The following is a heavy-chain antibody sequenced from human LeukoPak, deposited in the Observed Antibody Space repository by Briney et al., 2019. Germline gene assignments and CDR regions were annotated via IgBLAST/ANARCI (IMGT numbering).Heavy chain of an antibody. J-gene: IGHJ4*02. Sequence: ASVKVSCKASGYTFTSYGISWVRQAPGQGLEGMGWISAYNGNTNYAQKLQGRVTMTTDTSTSTAYMELRSLRSDDTAVYYCARARSYYYDSSDLDYWGQGTLVTVSS. CDR3: ARARSYYYDSSDLDY. V-gene: IGHV1-18*01. CDR2: ISAYNGNT. CDR1: GYTFTSYG. D-gene: IGHD3-22*01.